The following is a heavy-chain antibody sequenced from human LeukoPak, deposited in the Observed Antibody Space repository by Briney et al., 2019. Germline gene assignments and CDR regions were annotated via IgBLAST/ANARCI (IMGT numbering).Heavy chain of an antibody. Sequence: GGSLRLSCAASGFTFSNYWITWVRQAPGKGLEWVANIKQDGSEKYYMDSVKGRFTISRDNAKNSLYLQMNSLRAEDTAVYYCAREGLTGYYSDHWGQGTLVTVSS. V-gene: IGHV3-7*03. CDR1: GFTFSNYW. J-gene: IGHJ4*02. D-gene: IGHD3-9*01. CDR3: AREGLTGYYSDH. CDR2: IKQDGSEK.